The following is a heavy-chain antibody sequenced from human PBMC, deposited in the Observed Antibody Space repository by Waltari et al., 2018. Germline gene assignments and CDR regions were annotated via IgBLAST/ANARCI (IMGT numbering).Heavy chain of an antibody. V-gene: IGHV3-74*01. Sequence: EVQLVESGGGLVQPGGSLSLSCAASGFPFSGYWVHWVRQAPGKGLGWVSRINSDGTTSGYADSVGGRFTISRDNAKDTLFLQMNSLRAEDTAVYYCAELSSSAFDIWGQGTMVTVSS. CDR1: GFPFSGYW. CDR2: INSDGTTS. D-gene: IGHD3-16*02. CDR3: AELSSSAFDI. J-gene: IGHJ3*02.